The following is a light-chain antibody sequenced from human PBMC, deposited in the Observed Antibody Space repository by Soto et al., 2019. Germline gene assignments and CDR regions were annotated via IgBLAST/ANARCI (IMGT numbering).Light chain of an antibody. CDR2: GAS. Sequence: VLTKSPGTLSLSPGDSSPPSFRASQSVSNNYLAWSPQKPGQAPRLLIYGASNRATGIPDRFSGSGSGTDFTLTISRLEPEEFAVYDCQQYGSSGTFGQGTKVDIK. V-gene: IGKV3-20*01. CDR1: QSVSNNY. CDR3: QQYGSSGT. J-gene: IGKJ1*01.